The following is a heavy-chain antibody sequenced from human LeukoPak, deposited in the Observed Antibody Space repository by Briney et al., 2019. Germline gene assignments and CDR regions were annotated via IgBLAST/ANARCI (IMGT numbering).Heavy chain of an antibody. CDR1: GYSSTDYY. CDR2: IKPNSGDT. Sequence: ASVKVSCKASGYSSTDYYIYWVRHAPVQGLEWMGWIKPNSGDTNYVQKFEGRVTMTRDTSISTAYMELSSLRSDDTAVYYCATKKYSGSFYAFWGQGTLVTVSS. CDR3: ATKKYSGSFYAF. V-gene: IGHV1-2*02. J-gene: IGHJ4*02. D-gene: IGHD1-26*01.